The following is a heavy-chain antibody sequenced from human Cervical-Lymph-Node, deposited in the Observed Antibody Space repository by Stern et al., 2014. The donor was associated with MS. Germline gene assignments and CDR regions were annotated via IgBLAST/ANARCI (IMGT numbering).Heavy chain of an antibody. CDR2: VVVFNGDV. Sequence: MQLVESGPEVKKPGTSVKVSCKASGITFSHSAIQWLRQARGQRPEWIGWVVVFNGDVNYAPRFQERVTITRDMSTSTVYRELRSLRSEDTAIYYCASERYTYYDDQRPPGGFDPWGQGTLVTVSS. CDR3: ASERYTYYDDQRPPGGFDP. CDR1: GITFSHSA. J-gene: IGHJ5*02. V-gene: IGHV1-58*02. D-gene: IGHD3-3*01.